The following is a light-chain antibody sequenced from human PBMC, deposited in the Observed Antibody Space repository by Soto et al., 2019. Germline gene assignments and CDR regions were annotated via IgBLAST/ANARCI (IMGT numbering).Light chain of an antibody. CDR1: SSNSGSNT. CDR3: GGWDDSRDGVV. CDR2: SNN. J-gene: IGLJ2*01. Sequence: QSVLTQPPSASGTPGQRVTISCSGRSSNSGSNTVNWYQQLPGTAPKLLIYSNNQRPSGVPDRFSGSKSGTSASLAIRGLQSEDEADYYCGGWDDSRDGVVFGGGAKVTVL. V-gene: IGLV1-44*01.